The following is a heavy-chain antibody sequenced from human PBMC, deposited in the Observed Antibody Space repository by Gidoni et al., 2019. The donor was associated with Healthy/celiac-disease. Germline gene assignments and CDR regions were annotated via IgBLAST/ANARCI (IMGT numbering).Heavy chain of an antibody. Sequence: QVQLQQWGAGLLKPSATLSLTCAVYGGSFSGYYWSWIRQPPGKGLEWIGEINHSGSTNYNPSLKSRVTISVDTSKNQFSLKLSSVTAADTAVYYCASHSGSYYKGAFDIWGQGTMVTVSS. J-gene: IGHJ3*02. CDR1: GGSFSGYY. CDR2: INHSGST. D-gene: IGHD1-26*01. CDR3: ASHSGSYYKGAFDI. V-gene: IGHV4-34*01.